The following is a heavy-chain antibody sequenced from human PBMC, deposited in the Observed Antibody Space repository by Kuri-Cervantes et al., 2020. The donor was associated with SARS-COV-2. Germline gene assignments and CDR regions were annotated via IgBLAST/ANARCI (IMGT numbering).Heavy chain of an antibody. CDR1: GGSISSYY. V-gene: IGHV4-59*12. Sequence: SETLSLTCTVSGGSISSYYWSWIRQPPGKGLEWIGYIYYSGSTNYNPSLKSRVTISVDTSKNQFSLKLSSVTAADTAVYYCARGLRCSGGSCYSEGGTFDYWGQGTLVTVSS. CDR3: ARGLRCSGGSCYSEGGTFDY. D-gene: IGHD2-15*01. J-gene: IGHJ4*02. CDR2: IYYSGST.